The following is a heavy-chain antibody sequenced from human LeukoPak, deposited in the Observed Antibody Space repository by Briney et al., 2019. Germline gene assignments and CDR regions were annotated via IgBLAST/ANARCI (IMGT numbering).Heavy chain of an antibody. V-gene: IGHV1-8*02. CDR1: GYTFISYD. J-gene: IGHJ5*02. CDR3: ARAPAVLRNAGGGFDP. D-gene: IGHD3-3*01. CDR2: MNPNSGNT. Sequence: ASVKVSCKASGYTFISYDINWVRQATGQGLEWMGWMNPNSGNTGYAQKFQGRVTMTRDTSTSTVYMELSSLRSEDTAVYYCARAPAVLRNAGGGFDPWGQGTLVTVSS.